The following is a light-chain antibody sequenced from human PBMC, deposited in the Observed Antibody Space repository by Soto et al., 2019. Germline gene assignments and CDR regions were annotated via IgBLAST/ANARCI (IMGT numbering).Light chain of an antibody. CDR2: EGS. J-gene: IGLJ1*01. CDR1: RNDVGSYNL. Sequence: QSVLTQPASVSGSPGQSITIFCTGTRNDVGSYNLVSWYQHHPGKAPKLMIFEGSKRPSGVSNRFSGSKSGNTASLTISGLQAEDEADFYCCSYAGSNYYVFGTGTKVTVL. V-gene: IGLV2-23*01. CDR3: CSYAGSNYYV.